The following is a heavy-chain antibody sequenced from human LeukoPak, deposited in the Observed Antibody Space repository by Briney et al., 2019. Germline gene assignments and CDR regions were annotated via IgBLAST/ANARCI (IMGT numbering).Heavy chain of an antibody. V-gene: IGHV1-46*01. CDR2: INPSGGST. Sequence: ASVKVSCKASGYTFTSYYMHWVRQAPGQGLEWMGIINPSGGSTSYAQKFQGRVTMTRDTSTSTVYMELSSLRSEDTAVYYCAREAYCGGDCPNDAFEIWGQGTMVTVSS. D-gene: IGHD2-21*02. CDR3: AREAYCGGDCPNDAFEI. J-gene: IGHJ3*02. CDR1: GYTFTSYY.